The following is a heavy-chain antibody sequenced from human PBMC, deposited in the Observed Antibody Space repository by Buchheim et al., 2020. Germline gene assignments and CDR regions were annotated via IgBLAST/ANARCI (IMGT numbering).Heavy chain of an antibody. CDR2: INHSGGT. Sequence: QVQLQQWGAGLLKPSGTLSLTCAVSGGSFSGFYWSWFRQSPERGLEWIGEINHSGGTNYNPSLKSRVIISVDTSNNQFSLRLTSVTGADTAVYYCATRSCSSRACSRSRRDYYYGMVVWGQGTT. CDR1: GGSFSGFY. D-gene: IGHD2-2*01. J-gene: IGHJ6*02. V-gene: IGHV4-34*01. CDR3: ATRSCSSRACSRSRRDYYYGMVV.